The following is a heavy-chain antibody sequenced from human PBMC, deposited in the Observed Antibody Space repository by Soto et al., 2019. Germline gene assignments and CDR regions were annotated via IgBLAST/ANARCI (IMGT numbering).Heavy chain of an antibody. D-gene: IGHD3-22*01. CDR1: GFSLSTSGMC. Sequence: SGPTLVNPTQTLTLTCTFSGFSLSTSGMCVSWIRQPPGKALEWLALIDWDDDKYYSTSLKTRLTISKDTSKNQVVLTMTNMDPVDTVTYYCARFDYYDSSDYYPTHDYWGQGTLVTVSS. CDR2: IDWDDDK. CDR3: ARFDYYDSSDYYPTHDY. J-gene: IGHJ4*02. V-gene: IGHV2-70*01.